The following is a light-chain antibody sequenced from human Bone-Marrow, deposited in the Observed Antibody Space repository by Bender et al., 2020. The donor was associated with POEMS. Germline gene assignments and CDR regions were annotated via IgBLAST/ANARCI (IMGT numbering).Light chain of an antibody. CDR1: NSNIGTNA. V-gene: IGLV1-44*01. Sequence: QSVLTQPPSASGTPGQRVTISCSGSNSNIGTNAVNWYQQFPGPAPKLLIYSDNQLPSGVPDRFSAFKFCTSASLAISGLQSEDEDVYYCAAWDGGLDSGVFGEGTKLSV. J-gene: IGLJ3*02. CDR3: AAWDGGLDSGV. CDR2: SDN.